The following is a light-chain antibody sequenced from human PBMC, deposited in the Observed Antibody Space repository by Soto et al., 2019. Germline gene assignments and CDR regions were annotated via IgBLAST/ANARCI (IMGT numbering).Light chain of an antibody. Sequence: DIQMTQSPSSLSASVGDRVTITCRASQDINNYLAWYQVQPGKGPKLLIYAASTLQSGVPSRFSGSGSGTGFTLTISSLQSEDGATYFCQKYNSAPRTFGQGTRVEI. CDR3: QKYNSAPRT. CDR1: QDINNY. CDR2: AAS. V-gene: IGKV1-27*01. J-gene: IGKJ1*01.